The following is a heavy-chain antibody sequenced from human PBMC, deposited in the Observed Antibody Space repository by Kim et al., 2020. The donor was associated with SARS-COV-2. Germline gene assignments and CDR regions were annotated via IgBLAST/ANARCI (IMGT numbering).Heavy chain of an antibody. V-gene: IGHV3-7*01. D-gene: IGHD3-22*01. CDR3: ARVPEYHYASSAYSYFEY. J-gene: IGHJ4*02. Sequence: GGSLRLSCAASGFTFSRYWMSWVRQAPGKGLEWVTNIKENGGEKSYVDSVKGRFTISRDNAKSSLYLQMNSVRAEDTAVYYCARVPEYHYASSAYSYFEYWGQGTLVIVSS. CDR1: GFTFSRYW. CDR2: IKENGGEK.